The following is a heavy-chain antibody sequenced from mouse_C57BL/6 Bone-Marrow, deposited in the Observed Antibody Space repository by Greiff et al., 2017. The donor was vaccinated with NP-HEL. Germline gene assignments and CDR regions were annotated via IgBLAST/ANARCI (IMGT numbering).Heavy chain of an antibody. Sequence: DVHLVESGGGLVKPGGSLKLSCAASGFTFSSYAMSWVRQTPEKRLEWVATISDGGSYTYYPDNVKGRFTISRDNAKNNLYLQMSHLKSEDTAMYDCARDRNYGKYYAMDYWGQGTSVTVSS. D-gene: IGHD1-1*02. V-gene: IGHV5-4*01. CDR3: ARDRNYGKYYAMDY. CDR1: GFTFSSYA. J-gene: IGHJ4*01. CDR2: ISDGGSYT.